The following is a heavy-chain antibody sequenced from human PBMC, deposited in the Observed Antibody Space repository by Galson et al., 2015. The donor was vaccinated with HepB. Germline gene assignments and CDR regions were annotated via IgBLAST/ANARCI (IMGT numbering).Heavy chain of an antibody. CDR1: GYSFTSYW. J-gene: IGHJ5*02. CDR2: IYPGDSDT. Sequence: QSGAEVKKPGESLKTSCKGSGYSFTSYWIGWVRQMPGKGLEWMGIIYPGDSDTRYSPSFQGQVTISADKSFSTAYLQWNSLKASDTAMYYCARGIVSSNPGFDPWGQGTLVTVSS. CDR3: ARGIVSSNPGFDP. V-gene: IGHV5-51*01. D-gene: IGHD6-13*01.